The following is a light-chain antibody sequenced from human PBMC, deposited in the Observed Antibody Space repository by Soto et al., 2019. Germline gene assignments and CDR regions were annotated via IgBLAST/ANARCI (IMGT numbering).Light chain of an antibody. CDR3: SSYTGISTLGV. V-gene: IGLV2-14*03. Sequence: QSALTQPASVSGSPGQSITISCTGTSSDIGGYNFVSWYQQRPGKAPKLIIYDVANRPSGVSNRFSGSKSGNTASLTISGLQAEDEADYYCSSYTGISTLGVFGGGTKLTVL. CDR2: DVA. CDR1: SSDIGGYNF. J-gene: IGLJ3*02.